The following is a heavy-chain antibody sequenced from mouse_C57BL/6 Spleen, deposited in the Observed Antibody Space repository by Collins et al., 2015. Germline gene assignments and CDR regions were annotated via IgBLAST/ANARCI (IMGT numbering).Heavy chain of an antibody. CDR1: DYG. V-gene: IGHV5-17*01. CDR2: ISSGSSTI. J-gene: IGHJ4*01. D-gene: IGHD2-3*01. Sequence: DYGMHWVRQAPEKGLEWVAYISSGSSTIYYADTVKGRFAISRDNAKNTLFLQMTSLRSEDTAMYYCARAGYYFYYAMDYWGQGTSVTVSS. CDR3: ARAGYYFYYAMDY.